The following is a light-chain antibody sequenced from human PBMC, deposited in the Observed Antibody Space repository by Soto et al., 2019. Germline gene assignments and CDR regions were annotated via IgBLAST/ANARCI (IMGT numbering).Light chain of an antibody. Sequence: SVLTQPASVYGSPGESITISCNRTSSDVGSYNLVSWYQQHPGKAPKLMIYEVSKRPSGVSNRFSGSKSGNTASLTISGLQAEDEADYYCCSYAGSSTFLYVFGTGTKVTVL. CDR3: CSYAGSSTFLYV. J-gene: IGLJ1*01. CDR2: EVS. CDR1: SSDVGSYNL. V-gene: IGLV2-23*02.